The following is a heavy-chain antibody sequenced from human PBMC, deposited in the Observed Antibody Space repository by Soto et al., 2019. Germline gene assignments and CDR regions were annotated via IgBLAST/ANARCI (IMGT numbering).Heavy chain of an antibody. CDR3: ARDTAASRYNWNDVIYYYYGMDV. D-gene: IGHD1-1*01. CDR1: GYTFTGYY. Sequence: ASVKVSCKASGYTFTGYYMHWVRQAPRQGLEWMGWFNPNSGGTNYAQKFQGWVTMTRDTSISTAYMELSRLRSDDTAVYYCARDTAASRYNWNDVIYYYYGMDVWGQGTTVTVSS. CDR2: FNPNSGGT. V-gene: IGHV1-2*04. J-gene: IGHJ6*02.